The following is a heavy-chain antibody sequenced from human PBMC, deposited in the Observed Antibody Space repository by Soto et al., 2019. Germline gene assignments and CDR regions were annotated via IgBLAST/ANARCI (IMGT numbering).Heavy chain of an antibody. CDR2: IWYDGSNK. Sequence: GGSLRLSCAASGFTFSSYGMHWVRQAPGKGLEWVAVIWYDGSNKYYADSVKGRFTISRDNSKNTLYLQMNSLRAEDTAVYYCARTQSEHSLIFGVVIPGPFDYWGQGTPVPVSS. D-gene: IGHD3-3*01. CDR1: GFTFSSYG. J-gene: IGHJ4*02. CDR3: ARTQSEHSLIFGVVIPGPFDY. V-gene: IGHV3-33*01.